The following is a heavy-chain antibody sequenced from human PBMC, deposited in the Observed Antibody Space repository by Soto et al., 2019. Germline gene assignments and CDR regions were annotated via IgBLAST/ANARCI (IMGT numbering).Heavy chain of an antibody. D-gene: IGHD4-4*01. J-gene: IGHJ6*02. CDR2: IWYDGSNK. CDR1: GFTFSSYD. V-gene: IGHV3-33*01. Sequence: GGSLRLSCAASGFTFSSYDMHWVRQAPGKGLEWVAVIWYDGSNKYYADSVKGRFTISRDNSKNTLYLQMNSLRAEDTAVYYCAVASVTPGVYYYYGMDVWGQGTTVTVSS. CDR3: AVASVTPGVYYYYGMDV.